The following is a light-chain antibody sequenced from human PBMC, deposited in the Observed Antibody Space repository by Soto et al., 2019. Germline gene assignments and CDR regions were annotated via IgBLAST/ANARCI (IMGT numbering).Light chain of an antibody. V-gene: IGKV3-11*01. CDR1: QSVSTY. J-gene: IGKJ3*01. Sequence: EIVLTQSPATLSLSPGERATLSCRASQSVSTYLAWYQHKPGQAPRLLIYEASNRATGIPARFSGSGSGTDFILTISSLQAEDVAVYYCQQYYSSPFTFGPGTKVDIK. CDR2: EAS. CDR3: QQYYSSPFT.